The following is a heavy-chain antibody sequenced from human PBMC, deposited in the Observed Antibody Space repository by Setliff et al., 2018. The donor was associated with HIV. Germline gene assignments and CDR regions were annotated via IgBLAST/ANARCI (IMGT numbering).Heavy chain of an antibody. CDR3: ARVPVAGANWFDP. CDR2: VSQSGST. J-gene: IGHJ5*02. CDR1: GVSINRTDHY. V-gene: IGHV4-39*01. Sequence: SETLSLTCSVSGVSINRTDHYWGWIRQSPGKSLEWIGSVSQSGSTYYNPSLKSRITISVDRSKNLFSLKLISVTAADQGVYYCARVPVAGANWFDPWGLGTLVPVSS. D-gene: IGHD2-21*01.